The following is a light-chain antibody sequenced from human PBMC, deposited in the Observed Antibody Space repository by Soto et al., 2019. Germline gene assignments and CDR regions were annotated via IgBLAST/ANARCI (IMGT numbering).Light chain of an antibody. CDR3: QQYFSYPYT. V-gene: IGKV1-8*01. Sequence: AIRMTQSPSSFSASTGDRVTITCRASQDISSYLVWYQQKVGKAPKLLIYAAATLQRGAPSRFSGSGSGTDFTLTISRLQSEDFATYYCQQYFSYPYTFGQGTKLEI. J-gene: IGKJ2*01. CDR2: AAA. CDR1: QDISSY.